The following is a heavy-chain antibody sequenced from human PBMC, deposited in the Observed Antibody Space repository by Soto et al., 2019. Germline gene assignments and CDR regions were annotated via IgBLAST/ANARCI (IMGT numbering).Heavy chain of an antibody. CDR1: GFTFSGSA. CDR3: TRPIYSSGWYASDY. CDR2: IRSKANSYAT. Sequence: EVQLVESGGGLVQPGGSLKLSCAASGFTFSGSAMHWVRQASGKGLEWVGRIRSKANSYATAYAASVKGRFTISRDDSKNTAYLQMNSLKTEDTAVYDCTRPIYSSGWYASDYWGQGTLVTVSS. J-gene: IGHJ4*02. V-gene: IGHV3-73*01. D-gene: IGHD6-19*01.